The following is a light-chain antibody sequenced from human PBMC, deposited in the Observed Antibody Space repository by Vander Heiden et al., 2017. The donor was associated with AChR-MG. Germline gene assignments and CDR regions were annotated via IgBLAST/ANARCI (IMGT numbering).Light chain of an antibody. V-gene: IGLV3-19*01. Sequence: SSELTQHPAVSVALGQTVRITCQGDSLRTYYASWHQQKPGQALALRIFGNDNRPSGIPDRFSSSRSGNTSALTITGAQAEDEADYCCNSLDSSGNQPFSGGTKLTVL. J-gene: IGLJ2*01. CDR3: NSLDSSGNQP. CDR1: SLRTYY. CDR2: GND.